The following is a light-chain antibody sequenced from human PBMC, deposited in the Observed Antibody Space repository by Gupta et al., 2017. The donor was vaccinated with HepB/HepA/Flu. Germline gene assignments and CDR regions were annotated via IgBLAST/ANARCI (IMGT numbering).Light chain of an antibody. CDR2: DAS. Sequence: EIVLTQSTATLSLSPGERATLSCRATQRVGTYLAWYQHRPGQAPRLLIYDASNRATGIPARFSGSGSGTDFTLTISSLEPEDFAVYYCQQRSNWPLFTFGPGTKVDIK. J-gene: IGKJ3*01. V-gene: IGKV3-11*01. CDR1: QRVGTY. CDR3: QQRSNWPLFT.